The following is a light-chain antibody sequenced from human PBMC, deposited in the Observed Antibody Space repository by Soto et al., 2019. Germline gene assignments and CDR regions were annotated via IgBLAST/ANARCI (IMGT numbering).Light chain of an antibody. CDR2: GAS. CDR1: QSVSSSY. CDR3: HQYGSSPT. V-gene: IGKV3-20*01. J-gene: IGKJ1*01. Sequence: EVVLTQSPGTLSLSPGERATLSCRASQSVSSSYLAWSQQKPGQAPRLLIYGASSRATGIPDRFSGSGSGTDLTLTISRLEPEDSAVYFCHQYGSSPTFGQGTKVEIK.